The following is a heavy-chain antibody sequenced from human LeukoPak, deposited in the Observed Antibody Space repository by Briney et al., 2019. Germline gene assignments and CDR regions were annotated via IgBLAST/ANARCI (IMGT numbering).Heavy chain of an antibody. V-gene: IGHV4-4*02. J-gene: IGHJ2*01. CDR3: ARGVIVVVIPYWYFDL. CDR2: IYHSGST. Sequence: SETLSLTCAVSGGSISSSNWWSWVRRPPGKGLEWIGEIYHSGSTNYNPSLKSRVTISVDKSKNQFSLKLSSVTAADTAVYYCARGVIVVVIPYWYFDLWGRGTLVTVSS. CDR1: GGSISSSNW. D-gene: IGHD3-22*01.